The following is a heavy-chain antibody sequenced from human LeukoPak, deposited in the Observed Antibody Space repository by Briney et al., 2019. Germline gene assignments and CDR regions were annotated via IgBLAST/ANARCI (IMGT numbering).Heavy chain of an antibody. CDR3: AGRTRYGDYVVAEGFDY. CDR2: INHSGST. V-gene: IGHV4-34*01. J-gene: IGHJ4*02. CDR1: GGSFSGYY. Sequence: SETLSLTCAVYGGSFSGYYWSWIRQPPGKGLEWIGEINHSGSTNYNPSLKSRVTISVDTSKNQFSLKLSSVTAADTVVYYCAGRTRYGDYVVAEGFDYWGQGTLVTVSS. D-gene: IGHD4-17*01.